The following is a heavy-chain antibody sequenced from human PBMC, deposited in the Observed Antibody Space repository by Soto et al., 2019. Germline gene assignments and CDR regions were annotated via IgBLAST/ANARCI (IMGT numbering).Heavy chain of an antibody. CDR2: INPATGAA. CDR1: GYPVTAYY. D-gene: IGHD3-3*01. Sequence: QLHLVQSGAVVKKPGASVTVSCSASGYPVTAYYMHWVRQAPGRGLEWMGGINPATGAAKYTQTFQGRVTLPREPSTSTVFLELSGLTSEDPAVFYWARGGGVGVAGSAAFDMWGQGTLVTVSS. J-gene: IGHJ3*02. CDR3: ARGGGVGVAGSAAFDM. V-gene: IGHV1-2*02.